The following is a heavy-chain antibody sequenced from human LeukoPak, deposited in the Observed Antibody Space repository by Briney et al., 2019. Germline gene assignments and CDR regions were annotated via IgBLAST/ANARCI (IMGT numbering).Heavy chain of an antibody. D-gene: IGHD3-22*01. CDR1: GGSISSYY. J-gene: IGHJ4*02. V-gene: IGHV4-59*12. CDR3: ARVENYDSSYYFDY. CDR2: IYYSGTT. Sequence: SETLSLTCTVSGGSISSYYWSWIRQPPGKGLEWIGYIYYSGTTNYNPSLKSRVTISVDTSKNQFSLKLSSVTAADTAVYYCARVENYDSSYYFDYWGQGTLVTVSS.